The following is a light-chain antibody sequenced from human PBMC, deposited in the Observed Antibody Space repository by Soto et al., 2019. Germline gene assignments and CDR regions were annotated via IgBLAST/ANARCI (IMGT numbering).Light chain of an antibody. J-gene: IGKJ1*01. Sequence: DIVMTQSPLSLPVTPGEAASISCRSSQSLLHSNGYNYVDWYLQKAGQSPHLLIYLGSNRASGVPDRFSGSGSVTYFTLKISRVEAEDVGVYYCMQSLDTPWPFGQGTKVDIK. CDR2: LGS. CDR3: MQSLDTPWP. V-gene: IGKV2-28*01. CDR1: QSLLHSNGYNY.